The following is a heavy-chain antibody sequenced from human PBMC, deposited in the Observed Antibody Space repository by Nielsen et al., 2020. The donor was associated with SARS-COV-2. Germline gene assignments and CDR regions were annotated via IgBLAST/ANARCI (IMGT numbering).Heavy chain of an antibody. D-gene: IGHD2-8*01. CDR2: IKQDGSEK. J-gene: IGHJ4*02. CDR3: VKEINNGGADY. V-gene: IGHV3-7*03. CDR1: GFTFSSYW. Sequence: GESLKISCAASGFTFSSYWMSWVRQAPGKGLEWVANIKQDGSEKYYVDSVKGRFTISRDNAKNSLYLQMNSLRPEDTALYYCVKEINNGGADYWGQGTLVTVSS.